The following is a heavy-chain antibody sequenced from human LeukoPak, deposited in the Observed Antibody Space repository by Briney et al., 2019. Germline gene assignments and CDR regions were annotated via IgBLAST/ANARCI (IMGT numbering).Heavy chain of an antibody. CDR3: ASGTFLAAAEGSYYYYYGMDV. D-gene: IGHD6-13*01. Sequence: KPSETLSLTCAVSGGSISSIVYSWSWLRQSPGKGLEWIGYIYHTGNTYYNPSLKSRVTMSVDTSKNQFSLKLSSVTAADTAVYYCASGTFLAAAEGSYYYYYGMDVWGQGTTVTVSS. V-gene: IGHV4-30-2*06. CDR2: IYHTGNT. CDR1: GGSISSIVYS. J-gene: IGHJ6*02.